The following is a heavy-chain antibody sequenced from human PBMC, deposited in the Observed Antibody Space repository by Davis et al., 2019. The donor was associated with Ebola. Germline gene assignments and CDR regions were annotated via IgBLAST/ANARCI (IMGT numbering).Heavy chain of an antibody. Sequence: GESLKISCTASGYSFTSNRISWVRQMPGKGLEWLGRIYPSDSYTHYSPSFQGHVTFSADKSISTAYLQWSSLKASDTAMYYCALGDYFYYGLDVWGQGTTITVSS. CDR2: IYPSDSYT. CDR3: ALGDYFYYGLDV. D-gene: IGHD3-16*01. J-gene: IGHJ6*02. CDR1: GYSFTSNR. V-gene: IGHV5-10-1*01.